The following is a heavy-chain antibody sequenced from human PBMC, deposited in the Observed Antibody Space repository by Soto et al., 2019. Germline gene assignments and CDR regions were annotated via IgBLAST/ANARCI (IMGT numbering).Heavy chain of an antibody. CDR3: AGGRGRQQLVMSYYYGMDV. J-gene: IGHJ6*02. CDR1: GGSFSGYY. V-gene: IGHV4-34*01. CDR2: INHSGST. Sequence: SEILSLTCAVYGGSFSGYYWSWVRQPPGKGLEWIGEINHSGSTNYNPSLKSRVTISVDTSKNQFSLNLSSVTAADTAVYYCAGGRGRQQLVMSYYYGMDVWGQGTTVTVSS. D-gene: IGHD6-13*01.